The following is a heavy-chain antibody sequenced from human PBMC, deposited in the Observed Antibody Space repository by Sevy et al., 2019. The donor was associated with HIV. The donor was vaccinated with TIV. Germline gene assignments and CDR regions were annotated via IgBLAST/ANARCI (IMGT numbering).Heavy chain of an antibody. D-gene: IGHD5-18*01. V-gene: IGHV3-66*02. CDR1: GFTVSDNY. Sequence: GGSLRLSCAASGFTVSDNYMSWVRQAPGKGLEWVSLIYSGGSTYYADSVKGRFTISRDNSKNTLYLKMVSLRAEDTAVYYCAGRVTSDSFDIWGQGTMVTVSS. CDR3: AGRVTSDSFDI. CDR2: IYSGGST. J-gene: IGHJ3*02.